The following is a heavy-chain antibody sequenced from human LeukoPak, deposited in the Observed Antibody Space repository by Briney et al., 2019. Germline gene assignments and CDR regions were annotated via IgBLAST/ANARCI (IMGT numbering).Heavy chain of an antibody. Sequence: SETLSLTCTVSGYSISSGYYWGWIRQPPGKGLEWIGSIYYSGSTNYNPSLKSRVTISVDTSKNQFSLKLSSVTAADTAVYYCARGGYYFDYWGQGTLVTVSS. CDR1: GYSISSGYY. CDR2: IYYSGST. CDR3: ARGGYYFDY. J-gene: IGHJ4*02. V-gene: IGHV4-38-2*02.